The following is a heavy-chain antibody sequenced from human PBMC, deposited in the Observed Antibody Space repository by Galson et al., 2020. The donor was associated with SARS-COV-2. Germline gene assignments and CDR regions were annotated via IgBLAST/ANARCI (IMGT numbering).Heavy chain of an antibody. CDR2: ISYDGRNK. V-gene: IGHV3-30*04. Sequence: GESLKISCAASGFTFSRYALHWVRQAPGKGLEWVAVISYDGRNKHYADSVKGRFTISRDNSKNTLYVQMNSLRPEDTAVYSCARDYYDSSGYSTNGMDVWGQGTTVTVSS. CDR3: ARDYYDSSGYSTNGMDV. J-gene: IGHJ6*02. CDR1: GFTFSRYA. D-gene: IGHD3-22*01.